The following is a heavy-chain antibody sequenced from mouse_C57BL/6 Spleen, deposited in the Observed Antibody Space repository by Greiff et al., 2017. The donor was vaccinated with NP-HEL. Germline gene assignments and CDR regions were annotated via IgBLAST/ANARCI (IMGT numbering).Heavy chain of an antibody. CDR3: APNWDWYFDV. CDR1: GYAFSSYW. Sequence: VKVVESGAELVKPGASVKISCKASGYAFSSYWMNWVKQRPGKGLEWIGQIYPGDGDSKYNGKFKGKATLTADKSSSTAYMQLSSLTSEDSAVYFCAPNWDWYFDVWGTGTTVTVSS. V-gene: IGHV1-80*01. D-gene: IGHD4-1*01. J-gene: IGHJ1*03. CDR2: IYPGDGDS.